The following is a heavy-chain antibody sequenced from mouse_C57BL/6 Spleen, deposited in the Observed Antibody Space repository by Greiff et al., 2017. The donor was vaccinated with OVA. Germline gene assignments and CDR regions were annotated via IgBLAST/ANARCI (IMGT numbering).Heavy chain of an antibody. V-gene: IGHV14-1*01. J-gene: IGHJ2*01. Sequence: VQLQQSGAELVRPGASVKLSCTASGFNFKDYYMHWVKQRPEQGLEWIGRIDPEDGDTEYAPKFQGKATMTADTSSNTAYLQLSSLTSEDTAVYSCTTHSSGCYFDYWGQGTTLTVSS. CDR2: IDPEDGDT. CDR1: GFNFKDYY. CDR3: TTHSSGCYFDY. D-gene: IGHD3-2*02.